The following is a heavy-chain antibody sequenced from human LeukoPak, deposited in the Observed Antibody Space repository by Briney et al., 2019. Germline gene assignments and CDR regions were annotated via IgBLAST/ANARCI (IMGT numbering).Heavy chain of an antibody. Sequence: GGSLRLSCAASGFTFSTYAISWVRQAPGQGLEWVSAISDNGGGTYYADSAKGRFTVSRDNSKNTLYLQMNSLRAEDTAVYYCAREFKVGTTTLSFDIWGQGTMVTVSS. CDR3: AREFKVGTTTLSFDI. CDR2: ISDNGGGT. J-gene: IGHJ3*02. CDR1: GFTFSTYA. V-gene: IGHV3-23*01. D-gene: IGHD1-26*01.